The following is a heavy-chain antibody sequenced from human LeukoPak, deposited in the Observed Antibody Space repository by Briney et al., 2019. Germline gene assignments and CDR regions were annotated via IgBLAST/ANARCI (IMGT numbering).Heavy chain of an antibody. CDR2: INHSGST. Sequence: SETLSLTCALYGGSFSGYYWSWIRQPPGKGLEWIGEINHSGSTNYNPSLKSRVTISVDTSKNQFSLKLSSVTAADTAVYYCARRRVRGPTPDWGQGTPVTVSS. CDR1: GGSFSGYY. D-gene: IGHD3-10*01. CDR3: ARRRVRGPTPD. V-gene: IGHV4-34*01. J-gene: IGHJ4*02.